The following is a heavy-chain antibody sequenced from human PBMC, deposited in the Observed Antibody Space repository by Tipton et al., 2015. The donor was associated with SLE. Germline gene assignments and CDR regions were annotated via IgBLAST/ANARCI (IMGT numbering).Heavy chain of an antibody. V-gene: IGHV4-34*01. D-gene: IGHD2-2*01. CDR1: GGSISSYY. J-gene: IGHJ4*02. CDR3: ARALRYQLLPRAYFDY. Sequence: TLSLTCTVSGGSISSYYWSWIRQPPEKGLVWIGEISHSGSTNYNPSLKSRVTISVDTSRNQFSLKLSSVTAADTAVYYCARALRYQLLPRAYFDYWGQGTLVTVSS. CDR2: ISHSGST.